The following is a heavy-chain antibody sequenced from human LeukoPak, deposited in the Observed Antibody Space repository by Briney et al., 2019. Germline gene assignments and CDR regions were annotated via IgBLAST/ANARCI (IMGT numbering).Heavy chain of an antibody. CDR3: ARGDTEVAATADY. Sequence: GETLKISCKASGYSFTTHWIGWVRQMPGKGLEWMGILHPGDSDTRYSPSFQGQVTISADKSISTAYLQWSSLKASDTAMYYCARGDTEVAATADYWGQGTLVTVSS. J-gene: IGHJ4*02. CDR1: GYSFTTHW. CDR2: LHPGDSDT. V-gene: IGHV5-51*01. D-gene: IGHD6-19*01.